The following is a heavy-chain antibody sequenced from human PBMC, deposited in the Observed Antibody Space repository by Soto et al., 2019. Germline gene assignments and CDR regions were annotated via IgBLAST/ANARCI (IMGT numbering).Heavy chain of an antibody. V-gene: IGHV3-11*01. CDR3: ARERDYYDSSGYYDY. D-gene: IGHD3-22*01. J-gene: IGHJ4*02. CDR1: GFTFSDNY. Sequence: PGGSLRLSCAASGFTFSDNYMSWIRQAPGKGLEWVSYISSSGTTIYYADSVKGRFTISRDNAKNSLYLQMDSLRSEDTAVYYCARERDYYDSSGYYDYWGQGTLVTVSS. CDR2: ISSSGTTI.